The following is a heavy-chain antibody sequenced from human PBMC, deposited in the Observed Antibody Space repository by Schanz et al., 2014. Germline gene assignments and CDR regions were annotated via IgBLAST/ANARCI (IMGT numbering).Heavy chain of an antibody. J-gene: IGHJ6*02. V-gene: IGHV7-4-1*02. CDR2: INPTTGNP. CDR1: GYTLTHYA. CDR3: ARARYGLDV. Sequence: QVQLVQSGSELKKPGASVKVSCKASGYTLTHYAMNWVRQAPGQGPEWMGWINPTTGNPGYAQGFTGRFVFSFDTSVSTAYLQISGLKAEDTAVYYCARARYGLDVWGQGTTVTVSS.